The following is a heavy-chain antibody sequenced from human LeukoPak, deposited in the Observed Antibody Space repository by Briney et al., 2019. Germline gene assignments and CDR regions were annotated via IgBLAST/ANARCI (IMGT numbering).Heavy chain of an antibody. CDR1: GYTFTSYD. D-gene: IGHD2-2*01. V-gene: IGHV1-8*01. CDR2: MNPNSGNT. J-gene: IGHJ5*02. Sequence: ASVKVSCKASGYTFTSYDINWVRQATGQGLEWMGWMNPNSGNTGYAQKFQGRVTMTRNTSISTAYMELSSPRSEDTAVYYCARFLTHCSSTSCYLRGWFDPWGQGTLVTVSS. CDR3: ARFLTHCSSTSCYLRGWFDP.